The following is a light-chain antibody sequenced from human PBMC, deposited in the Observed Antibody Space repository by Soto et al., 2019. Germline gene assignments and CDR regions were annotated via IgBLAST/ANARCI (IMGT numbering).Light chain of an antibody. Sequence: DIQMTHSPSTLSASVGDRVTITCRASQSISSWLAWYQQKPGKAPKLLIYDASSLESGVPSRFSGSGSGTEFALTISSLQPDDFATYYCQQYNRYSLYTFGQGTKLEIK. CDR1: QSISSW. CDR3: QQYNRYSLYT. V-gene: IGKV1-5*01. CDR2: DAS. J-gene: IGKJ2*01.